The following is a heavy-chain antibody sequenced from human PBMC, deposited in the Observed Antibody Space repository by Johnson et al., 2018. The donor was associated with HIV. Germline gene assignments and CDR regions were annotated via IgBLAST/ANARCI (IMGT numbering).Heavy chain of an antibody. CDR3: NTDAFDI. Sequence: EKLVESGGGVVQPGGSLRLSCAASGFTFSNYAMHWVRQAPGKGLEYVSAISSNGGSTYYANSVKGRFTISRDNSKNTLYLQMGSLRAEDMAVYYCNTDAFDIWGQGTMVTVSS. V-gene: IGHV3-64*01. J-gene: IGHJ3*02. CDR1: GFTFSNYA. CDR2: ISSNGGST.